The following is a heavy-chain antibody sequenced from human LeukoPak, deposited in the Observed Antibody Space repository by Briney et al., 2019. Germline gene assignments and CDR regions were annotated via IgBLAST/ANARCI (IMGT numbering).Heavy chain of an antibody. D-gene: IGHD2-2*01. J-gene: IGHJ5*02. CDR2: IYYSGST. V-gene: IGHV4-30-4*01. CDR1: GGSISSGDYY. CDR3: ARARYCSSTSCYRSVYNWFDP. Sequence: SETLSLTCTVSGGSISSGDYYWSWTRQPPGKGLEWIGYIYYSGSTYYNPSLKSRVTISVDTSKNQFSLQLSSVTAADTAVYYCARARYCSSTSCYRSVYNWFDPWGQGTLVTVSS.